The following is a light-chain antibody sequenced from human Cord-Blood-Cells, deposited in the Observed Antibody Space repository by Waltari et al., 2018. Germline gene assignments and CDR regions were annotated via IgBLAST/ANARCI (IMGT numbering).Light chain of an antibody. J-gene: IGLJ2*01. CDR2: GNT. CDR3: NSRDSSGNHLV. Sequence: SSELTHDPAVSVALGQTVRITCPGDSLSSSYARWYQPKPGQAPVLVIHGNTNRPSVIPNRFSGSSSGNTASLTITGAQAEDEADYYCNSRDSSGNHLVFGGGTKLTVL. CDR1: SLSSSY. V-gene: IGLV3-19*01.